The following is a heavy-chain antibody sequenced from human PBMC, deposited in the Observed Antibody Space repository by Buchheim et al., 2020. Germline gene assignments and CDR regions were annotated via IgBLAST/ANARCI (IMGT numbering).Heavy chain of an antibody. D-gene: IGHD1-7*01. Sequence: EVQLVESGGGLIQPGGSLRLSCAASGFTFSSHWMHWVRQAPGKGLVWVARIDSDGTNTVYADPVKGRFTISRDNATNSLSLRMNSLRDEDTAVYYCARESETTWFDPWGQGTL. CDR1: GFTFSSHW. V-gene: IGHV3-74*01. CDR3: ARESETTWFDP. CDR2: IDSDGTNT. J-gene: IGHJ5*02.